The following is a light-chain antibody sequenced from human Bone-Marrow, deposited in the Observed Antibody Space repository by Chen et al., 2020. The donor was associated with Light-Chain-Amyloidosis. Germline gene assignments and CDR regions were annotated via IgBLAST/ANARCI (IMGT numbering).Light chain of an antibody. CDR3: LQYGTSPLT. V-gene: IGKV3-20*01. CDR2: GSS. CDR1: QTISSNY. Sequence: EIVLTQSPGTLSLSPGEGANLSCRASQTISSNYLTWYQPKFGQAPRLLMYGSSSRATGIPDRFTGSGSGTDFTLTINRLEPEDFAMYYCLQYGTSPLTFGGGTKVEIK. J-gene: IGKJ4*01.